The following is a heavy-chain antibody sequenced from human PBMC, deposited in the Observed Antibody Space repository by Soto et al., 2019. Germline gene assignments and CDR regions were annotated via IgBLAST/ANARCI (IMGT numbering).Heavy chain of an antibody. CDR2: INPSGGST. V-gene: IGHV1-46*03. CDR1: GYTFTSYY. D-gene: IGHD2-2*01. CDR3: ASGGGCSSTSCHGLDY. Sequence: ASVKVSCKASGYTFTSYYMHWVRQAPGQGLEWMGIINPSGGSTSYAQKFQGRVTMTRDTSTSTVYMELSSLRSEDTAVYYCASGGGCSSTSCHGLDYWGQGTLVTVSS. J-gene: IGHJ4*02.